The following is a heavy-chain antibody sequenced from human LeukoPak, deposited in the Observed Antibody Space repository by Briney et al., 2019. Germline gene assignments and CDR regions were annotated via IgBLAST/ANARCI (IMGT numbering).Heavy chain of an antibody. Sequence: SETLSLTCTVSGGSISSSSYYWGWIRQPPGKGLEWIGSIYYSGGTYYNPSLKSRVTISVDTSKNQFSLKLSSVTAADTAVYYCARGNWNDGDYWGQGTLVTVSS. V-gene: IGHV4-39*01. CDR2: IYYSGGT. J-gene: IGHJ4*02. CDR1: GGSISSSSYY. CDR3: ARGNWNDGDY. D-gene: IGHD1-20*01.